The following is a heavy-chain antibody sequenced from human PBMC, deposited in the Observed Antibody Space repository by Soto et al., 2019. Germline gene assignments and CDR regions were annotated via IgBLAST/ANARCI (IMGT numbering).Heavy chain of an antibody. CDR3: ARDGRGSMVRGAGGYYYGMDV. CDR1: GGSISSSNW. Sequence: SETLSLTCAVSGGSISSSNWWSWVRQPPGKGLEWIGEIYHSGSTNYNPSLKSRVTISVDKSKNQFSLKLSSVTAADTAVYYCARDGRGSMVRGAGGYYYGMDVWGQGTTVT. J-gene: IGHJ6*02. CDR2: IYHSGST. V-gene: IGHV4-4*02. D-gene: IGHD3-10*01.